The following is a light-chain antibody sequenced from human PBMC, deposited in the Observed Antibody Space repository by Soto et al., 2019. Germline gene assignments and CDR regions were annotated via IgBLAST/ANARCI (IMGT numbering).Light chain of an antibody. CDR1: SSDLGAYNY. V-gene: IGLV2-14*03. Sequence: QSALTQPASVSGSPGQSITISCTGTSSDLGAYNYVSWYQHHTGKAPKLMIYDVTNRPSGVSDRFSGSKSGNTASLTISGLQAEDEADYYCSSYTFSITFYVFGTGTKLTVL. CDR2: DVT. CDR3: SSYTFSITFYV. J-gene: IGLJ1*01.